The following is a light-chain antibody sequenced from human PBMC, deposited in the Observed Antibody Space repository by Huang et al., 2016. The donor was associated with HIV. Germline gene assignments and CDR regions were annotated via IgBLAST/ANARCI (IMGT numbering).Light chain of an antibody. CDR3: QQYNAYPWT. CDR2: KAA. J-gene: IGKJ1*01. V-gene: IGKV1-5*03. Sequence: DIQMTQSPSTLSVSIGDRVTITCRDIQTITWWLAWYQQKTGKAPKVLIYKAASLECGVPSRFIGSGSGTEFTLTISSLQPDDFATYYCQQYNAYPWTFGQGTKVEI. CDR1: QTITWW.